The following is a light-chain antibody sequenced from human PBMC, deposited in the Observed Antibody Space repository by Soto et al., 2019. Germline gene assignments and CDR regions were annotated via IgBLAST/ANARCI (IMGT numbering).Light chain of an antibody. V-gene: IGKV3-11*01. CDR2: DAS. J-gene: IGKJ1*01. Sequence: EIVLAQSPGSLSLSPGARAPLSCRARQSVDTFLAWYPQNPGQAPRLLIYDASNRATDIPARFSGSGSGTDFTLTISSLEPEDFAVYFCQQRSNWPPWTFGQGTKVDIK. CDR3: QQRSNWPPWT. CDR1: QSVDTF.